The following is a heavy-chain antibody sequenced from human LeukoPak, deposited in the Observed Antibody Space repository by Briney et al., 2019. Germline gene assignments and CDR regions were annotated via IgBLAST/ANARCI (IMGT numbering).Heavy chain of an antibody. Sequence: GGSLRLSCVASGFTFSDAWMSWVRQAPGKGLEWVGHIKSKSYGATTDYAAPVKGRFAISRDDSTNTLYLQMISLKTEGAAVYYCTTGSASHWGQGTLVTVSS. CDR2: IKSKSYGATT. CDR1: GFTFSDAW. V-gene: IGHV3-15*01. J-gene: IGHJ4*02. CDR3: TTGSASH. D-gene: IGHD2-15*01.